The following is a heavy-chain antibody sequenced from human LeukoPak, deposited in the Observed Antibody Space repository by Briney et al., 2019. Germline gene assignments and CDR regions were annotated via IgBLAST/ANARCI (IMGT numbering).Heavy chain of an antibody. V-gene: IGHV3-48*01. Sequence: GGSLRLSCAASEFSVGSNYMNWIRQAPGKGLEWVSYISSSSSTIYYADSVKGRFTISRDNAKNSLYLQMNSLRAEDTAVYYCARGVEYYYDSSAPSNFDYWGQGTLVTVSS. CDR2: ISSSSSTI. J-gene: IGHJ4*02. CDR3: ARGVEYYYDSSAPSNFDY. CDR1: EFSVGSNY. D-gene: IGHD3-22*01.